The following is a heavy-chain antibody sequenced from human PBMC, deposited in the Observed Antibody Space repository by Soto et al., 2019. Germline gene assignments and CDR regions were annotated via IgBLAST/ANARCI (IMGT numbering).Heavy chain of an antibody. CDR2: ISGSGAVT. V-gene: IGHV3-23*01. CDR3: AKGGNYYDGPFDY. Sequence: GGSLRLSCAASGFTFSSYAMSWVRQAPGKGLEWVSAISGSGAVTFYADSVKGRFTLSRDNSKNTVYLQMNSLRADDTAVYYCAKGGNYYDGPFDYWGQGTPVIVSS. D-gene: IGHD1-26*01. J-gene: IGHJ4*02. CDR1: GFTFSSYA.